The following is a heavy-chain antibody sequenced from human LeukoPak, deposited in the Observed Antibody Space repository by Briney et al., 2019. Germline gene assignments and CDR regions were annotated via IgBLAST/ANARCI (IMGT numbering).Heavy chain of an antibody. Sequence: PSETLSLTCTVSGGSISSHFWTWIRQPPGKGLEWIGYIYTSGSTNYNPSLKSRVTISVDTSKNQFSLKLSSVTAADTAVYYCARHKSSGYSPPDAFDIWGQGAMVTVSS. V-gene: IGHV4-4*09. CDR2: IYTSGST. J-gene: IGHJ3*02. D-gene: IGHD3-22*01. CDR3: ARHKSSGYSPPDAFDI. CDR1: GGSISSHF.